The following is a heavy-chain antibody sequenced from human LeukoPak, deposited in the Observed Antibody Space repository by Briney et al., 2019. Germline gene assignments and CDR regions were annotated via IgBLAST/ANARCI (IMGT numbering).Heavy chain of an antibody. CDR3: ARDTYCSSTSCYPPPYYYYGMDV. Sequence: ASVRVSCKASGYTFTNYGVSWVRQAPGQGLEWMGWISAYNGNTNYAQKLQGRVTMTTDTSTSTAYMELRSLRSDDTAVYYCARDTYCSSTSCYPPPYYYYGMDVWAKGPRSPSP. CDR2: ISAYNGNT. D-gene: IGHD2-2*01. J-gene: IGHJ6*02. V-gene: IGHV1-18*01. CDR1: GYTFTNYG.